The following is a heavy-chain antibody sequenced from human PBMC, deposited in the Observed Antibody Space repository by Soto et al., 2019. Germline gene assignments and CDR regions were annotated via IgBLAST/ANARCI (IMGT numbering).Heavy chain of an antibody. Sequence: GGSLRLSCAASGFSFSDYYMSWIRQAPGKGLEWVAYISASGSSTDYGDSVVGRFTISRDNAKNSLYLQMRTLRVEDTALYYCAFHNSLYNYHLLEYWGHGTLVTVPS. V-gene: IGHV3-11*06. CDR2: ISASGSST. D-gene: IGHD2-2*01. CDR1: GFSFSDYY. J-gene: IGHJ4*01. CDR3: AFHNSLYNYHLLEY.